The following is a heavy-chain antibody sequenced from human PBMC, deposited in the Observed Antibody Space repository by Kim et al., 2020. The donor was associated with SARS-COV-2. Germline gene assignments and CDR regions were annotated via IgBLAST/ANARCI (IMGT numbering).Heavy chain of an antibody. V-gene: IGHV4-4*07. Sequence: SETLSLTCTVSGGSISSYYWSWIRQPAGKGLEWIGRIYTSGSTNYNPSLKSRVTMSVDTSKNQFSLKLSSVTAADTAVYYCARGGPTAMVTHFDYWGQGTLVTVSS. D-gene: IGHD5-18*01. CDR2: IYTSGST. CDR3: ARGGPTAMVTHFDY. J-gene: IGHJ4*02. CDR1: GGSISSYY.